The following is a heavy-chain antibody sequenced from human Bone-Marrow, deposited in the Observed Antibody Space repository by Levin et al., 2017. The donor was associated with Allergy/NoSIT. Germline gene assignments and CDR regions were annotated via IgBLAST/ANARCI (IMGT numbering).Heavy chain of an antibody. Sequence: GGSLRLSCAASGFTFSSSWMHWVRQAPGEGLVWVSRIKTDGTMTDYADSVRGRFTISRDNAKNTLYLQMNSLRAEDTARYYCARAVAGPLLYYGMDVWGQGTTVTVSS. J-gene: IGHJ6*02. CDR1: GFTFSSSW. V-gene: IGHV3-74*01. CDR3: ARAVAGPLLYYGMDV. CDR2: IKTDGTMT. D-gene: IGHD6-19*01.